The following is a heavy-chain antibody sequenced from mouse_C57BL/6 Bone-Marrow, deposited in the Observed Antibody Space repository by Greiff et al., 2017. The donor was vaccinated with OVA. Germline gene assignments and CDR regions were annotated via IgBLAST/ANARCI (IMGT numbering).Heavy chain of an antibody. D-gene: IGHD1-1*01. J-gene: IGHJ4*01. Sequence: DVMLVESGGGLVQPKGSLKLSCAASGFTFNTYAMHWVRQAPGKGLEWVARIRSKSSNYATYYADSVKDRFTISRDDSQSMLYLQMNNLKTEDTAMYYCVRRDYYGSSRGAMDYWGQGTSVTVSS. V-gene: IGHV10-3*01. CDR2: IRSKSSNYAT. CDR3: VRRDYYGSSRGAMDY. CDR1: GFTFNTYA.